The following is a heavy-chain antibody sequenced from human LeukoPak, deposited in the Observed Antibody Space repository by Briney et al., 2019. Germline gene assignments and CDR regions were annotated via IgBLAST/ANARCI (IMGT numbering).Heavy chain of an antibody. Sequence: PGGSLRLSCAASGFTFSSYAMHWVRQAPGKGLEWVAVISYDGSNKYYAGSVKGRFTISRDNAKNSLYLQMNSLRAEDTAVYYCASIPGIAAAHKNWFDPWGQGTLVTVSS. CDR2: ISYDGSNK. CDR3: ASIPGIAAAHKNWFDP. V-gene: IGHV3-30-3*01. D-gene: IGHD6-13*01. CDR1: GFTFSSYA. J-gene: IGHJ5*02.